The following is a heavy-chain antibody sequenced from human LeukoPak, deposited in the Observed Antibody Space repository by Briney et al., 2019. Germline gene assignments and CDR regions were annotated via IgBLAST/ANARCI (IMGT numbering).Heavy chain of an antibody. V-gene: IGHV3-30*03. D-gene: IGHD4-11*01. Sequence: GGSLRLSCAASGFTFSSYGMHWVRQAPGKGLEWVAVISYDGTNKYYADSVKGRFTISRDYSKNTLYLQMNSLRAEDTAVYYCARDLKFGDYSIPDPTRSQGGQGALVTVSS. J-gene: IGHJ4*02. CDR2: ISYDGTNK. CDR1: GFTFSSYG. CDR3: ARDLKFGDYSIPDPTRSQ.